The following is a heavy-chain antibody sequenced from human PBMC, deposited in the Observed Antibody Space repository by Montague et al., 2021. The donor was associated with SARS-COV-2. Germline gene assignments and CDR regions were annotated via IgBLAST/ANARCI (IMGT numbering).Heavy chain of an antibody. CDR1: GFSLSTSGMC. J-gene: IGHJ5*02. CDR3: ARILVAAAGSPFDP. Sequence: PALVKPTQTLTLTCTFYGFSLSTSGMCVSWIRQPPGKALEWLARIDWDGDKYYSTSLKTRLTISKDTSKNQVVRTMTNMDPVDTATYYCARILVAAAGSPFDPWGQGTLVTVSS. CDR2: IDWDGDK. D-gene: IGHD6-13*01. V-gene: IGHV2-70*11.